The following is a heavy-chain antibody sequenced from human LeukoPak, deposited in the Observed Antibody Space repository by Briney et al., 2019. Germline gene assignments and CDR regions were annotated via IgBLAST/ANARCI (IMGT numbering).Heavy chain of an antibody. Sequence: GESLKISCKGSGYNFTNYWIGWVRQMPGEGLEWMGIIYPGDSDAKYSPSFQGQVTISADKSISTAYLQWSSLKASDSAMYYCARTDDYWGQGTLVTVSS. J-gene: IGHJ4*02. V-gene: IGHV5-51*01. CDR1: GYNFTNYW. CDR2: IYPGDSDA. CDR3: ARTDDY.